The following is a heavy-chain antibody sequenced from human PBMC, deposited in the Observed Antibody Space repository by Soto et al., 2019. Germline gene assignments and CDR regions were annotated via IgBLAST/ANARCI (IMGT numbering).Heavy chain of an antibody. V-gene: IGHV6-1*01. J-gene: IGHJ6*02. CDR1: GDSVSSDSAA. D-gene: IGHD6-19*01. Sequence: PSQTLSLTCAISGDSVSSDSAAWNWIRPSPSRGLEWLGRTYYRSKWYNEYAPSVKSRITINPDTSKNQLSLQLSSVTPEDTAVYYCARSRVFIAVAGMANYYYYYGMDVWGQGTTVTVSS. CDR2: TYYRSKWYN. CDR3: ARSRVFIAVAGMANYYYYYGMDV.